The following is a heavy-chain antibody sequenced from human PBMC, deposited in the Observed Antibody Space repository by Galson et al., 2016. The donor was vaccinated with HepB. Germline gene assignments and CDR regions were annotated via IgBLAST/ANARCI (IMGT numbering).Heavy chain of an antibody. CDR3: VRKGSEEYWSSSNCYQFWYFDL. CDR1: GYNFTNYW. D-gene: IGHD2-2*01. CDR2: IYPGDSDT. Sequence: QSGAEVKKTGESLKISCKGSGYNFTNYWIAWVRQMPGKGLEWMGIIYPGDSDTIYSPPFQGQVTISADKSISTAYLQWGSLKASDTAMDYCVRKGSEEYWSSSNCYQFWYFDLWARGTLVTVP. V-gene: IGHV5-51*01. J-gene: IGHJ2*01.